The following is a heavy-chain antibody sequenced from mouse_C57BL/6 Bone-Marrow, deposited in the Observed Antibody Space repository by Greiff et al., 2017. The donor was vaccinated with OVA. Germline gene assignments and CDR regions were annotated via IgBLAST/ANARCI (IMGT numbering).Heavy chain of an antibody. CDR1: GFNIKDDY. V-gene: IGHV14-4*01. CDR2: IDPENGDT. D-gene: IGHD1-1*01. J-gene: IGHJ3*01. CDR3: TTRGYGSSFFAY. Sequence: EVQLQQSGAELVRPGASVKLSCTASGFNIKDDYMHWVKQRPEQGLEWIGWIDPENGDTEYASKFQGKATITADTSSNTAYLQLSSLTSEDTAVYYCTTRGYGSSFFAYWGQGTLVTVSA.